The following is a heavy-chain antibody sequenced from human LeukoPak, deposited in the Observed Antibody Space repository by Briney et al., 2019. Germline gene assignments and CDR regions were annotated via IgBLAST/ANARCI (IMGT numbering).Heavy chain of an antibody. D-gene: IGHD3-22*01. J-gene: IGHJ4*02. CDR2: IHSGGSST. CDR3: ARDRVGYYYDSSGRGAIDY. CDR1: GYTFTNYY. Sequence: GASVKVSCKASGYTFTNYYMHWVRQAPGQGLEWMGIIHSGGSSTTYAQNFQGRVTMTRDTSTSTVYMELSSLTSDDTAVYYCARDRVGYYYDSSGRGAIDYWGQGTLVTVSS. V-gene: IGHV1-46*01.